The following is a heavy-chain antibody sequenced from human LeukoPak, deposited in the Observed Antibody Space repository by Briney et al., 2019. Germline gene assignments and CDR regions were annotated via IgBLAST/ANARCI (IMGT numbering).Heavy chain of an antibody. CDR1: GFTVSTSW. Sequence: GESLRLSCAASGFTVSTSWMSWVRQAPGRGPEWISYISIDSGTMHYADSVKGRFTISRDNAKNSLFLQVNSLRDDDTAVYYCVRDDGWAFDYWGQGTRVTVSS. D-gene: IGHD1-26*01. J-gene: IGHJ4*02. CDR3: VRDDGWAFDY. V-gene: IGHV3-48*02. CDR2: ISIDSGTM.